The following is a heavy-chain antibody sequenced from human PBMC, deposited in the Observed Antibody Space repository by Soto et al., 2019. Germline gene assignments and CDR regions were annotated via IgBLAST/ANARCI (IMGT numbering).Heavy chain of an antibody. Sequence: QVQLVQSGAEVKKPGASVKVSCKASGYTFTGYYMHWVRQAPGQGLEWMGWINPNSGGTNYAQKFQGWVTMTRDTSISPAYMELTRLRSDDTAVYYCARAEASYYYMDVWGKGTTVTVSS. CDR2: INPNSGGT. CDR3: ARAEASYYYMDV. CDR1: GYTFTGYY. V-gene: IGHV1-2*04. J-gene: IGHJ6*03.